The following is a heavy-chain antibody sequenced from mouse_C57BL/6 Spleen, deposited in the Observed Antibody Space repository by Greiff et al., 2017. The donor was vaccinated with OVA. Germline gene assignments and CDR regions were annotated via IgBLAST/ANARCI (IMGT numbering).Heavy chain of an antibody. D-gene: IGHD2-10*02. CDR3: ARLQPSYWYVDV. J-gene: IGHJ1*03. CDR1: GYTFTDYY. Sequence: EVQLQQSGPELVKPGASVKISCKASGYTFTDYYMNWVKQSHGKSLEWIGDINPNNGGTSYNQKFKGKATLTVDKSSSTAYMELRSLTSEDSAVYYCARLQPSYWYVDVWGTGTTVTVSS. CDR2: INPNNGGT. V-gene: IGHV1-26*01.